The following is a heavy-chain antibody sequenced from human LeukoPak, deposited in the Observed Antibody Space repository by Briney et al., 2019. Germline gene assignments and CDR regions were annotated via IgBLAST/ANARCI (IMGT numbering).Heavy chain of an antibody. CDR3: AGDLQYYDILTGYYNKGGFDY. D-gene: IGHD3-9*01. Sequence: PGGSLRLSCAASGFTFSSYSMNWVRQAPGKGLEWVSSISSSSSYIYYADSVKGRFTISRDNAKNSLYLQMNSLRAEDTAVYYCAGDLQYYDILTGYYNKGGFDYWGQGTLVTVSS. CDR1: GFTFSSYS. J-gene: IGHJ4*02. CDR2: ISSSSSYI. V-gene: IGHV3-21*01.